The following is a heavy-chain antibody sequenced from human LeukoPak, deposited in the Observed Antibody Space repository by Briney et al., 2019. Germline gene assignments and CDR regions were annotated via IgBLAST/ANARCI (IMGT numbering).Heavy chain of an antibody. D-gene: IGHD2-2*01. V-gene: IGHV3-NL1*01. CDR1: GFTFSSYA. Sequence: GGSLRLSCAASGFTFSSYAMHWVRQAPGKGLEWVSGISGSGDSTYYADSVKGRFTISRDNSKNTLYLQMNSLRAGDTAVYYCAKSSTSPDPGEGYYYMDVWGKGTTVTVSS. CDR2: ISGSGDST. J-gene: IGHJ6*03. CDR3: AKSSTSPDPGEGYYYMDV.